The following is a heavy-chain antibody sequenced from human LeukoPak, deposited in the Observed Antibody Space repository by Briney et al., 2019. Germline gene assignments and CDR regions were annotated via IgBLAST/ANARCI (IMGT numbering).Heavy chain of an antibody. CDR1: GGSFSGYY. Sequence: SETLSLTCAVYGGSFSGYYWSWIRQPPGKGLEWIGEINHSGSTNYNPSLKSRVTISVDTSKNQFSLKLSSVTAADTAVYYCARDVSYRLCAFDIWGQGTMVTVSS. V-gene: IGHV4-34*01. D-gene: IGHD1-26*01. CDR2: INHSGST. CDR3: ARDVSYRLCAFDI. J-gene: IGHJ3*02.